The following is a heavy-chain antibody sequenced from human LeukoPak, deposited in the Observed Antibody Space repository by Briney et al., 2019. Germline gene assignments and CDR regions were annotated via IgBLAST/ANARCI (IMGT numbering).Heavy chain of an antibody. CDR1: GYTFTSYG. D-gene: IGHD2-2*01. CDR2: ISAYNGNT. CDR3: ARDLLSGVVPAASYYYYYMDV. V-gene: IGHV1-18*01. Sequence: ASVKVSCKASGYTFTSYGISWVRQAPGQGLEWMGWISAYNGNTNYAQKLQGRVTMTTGTSTSTAYMELRSLRSDDTAVYHCARDLLSGVVPAASYYYYYMDVWGKGTTVTVSS. J-gene: IGHJ6*03.